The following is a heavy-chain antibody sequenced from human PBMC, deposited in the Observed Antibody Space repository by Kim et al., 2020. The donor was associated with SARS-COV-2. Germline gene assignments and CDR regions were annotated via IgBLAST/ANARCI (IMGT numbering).Heavy chain of an antibody. V-gene: IGHV3-21*01. J-gene: IGHJ5*02. CDR3: ARDLYCSGGSCYSKLPASPGEP. Sequence: GGSLRLSCAASGFTFSSYSMNWVRQAPGKGLEWVSSISSSSSYIYYADSVKGRFTISRDNAKNSLYLQMNSLRAEDTAVYYCARDLYCSGGSCYSKLPASPGEPWGQGTLVTVSS. CDR2: ISSSSSYI. D-gene: IGHD2-15*01. CDR1: GFTFSSYS.